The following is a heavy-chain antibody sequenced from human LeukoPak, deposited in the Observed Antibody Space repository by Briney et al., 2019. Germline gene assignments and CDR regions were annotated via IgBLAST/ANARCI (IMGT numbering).Heavy chain of an antibody. J-gene: IGHJ4*02. CDR2: ISNSGGRT. CDR3: AKCPPATPGNYFDH. D-gene: IGHD3-10*01. CDR1: GFTFSSYA. V-gene: IGHV3-23*01. Sequence: QPGRSLRLSCAASGFTFSSYAIGCVRQDPGKWRESLSAISNSGGRTYYADSVKGRFTISRDNSKNTLYLQMNSLRAEDTAVYYCAKCPPATPGNYFDHWGQGTLVTVSS.